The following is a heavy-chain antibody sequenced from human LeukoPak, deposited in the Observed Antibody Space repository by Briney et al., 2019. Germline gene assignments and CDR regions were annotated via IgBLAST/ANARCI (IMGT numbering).Heavy chain of an antibody. Sequence: GGSLRLSCGTSGFTFSSYAMSWVRQAPGKGLEWVSLITAIAGDTYYADSVKGRFTISRDNSGNTLYLQMDSLRAEDSAIYYCVSKGLQLFGELLDWGQGTLVTVSS. V-gene: IGHV3-23*01. CDR3: VSKGLQLFGELLD. CDR1: GFTFSSYA. J-gene: IGHJ4*02. CDR2: ITAIAGDT. D-gene: IGHD3-10*01.